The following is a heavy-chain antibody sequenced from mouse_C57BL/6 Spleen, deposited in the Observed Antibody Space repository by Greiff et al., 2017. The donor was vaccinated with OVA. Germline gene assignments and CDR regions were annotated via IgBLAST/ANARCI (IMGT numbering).Heavy chain of an antibody. J-gene: IGHJ4*01. CDR2: INPGSGGT. CDR1: GYAFTNYL. V-gene: IGHV1-54*01. CDR3: ARRREITTVVAKDYAMDY. Sequence: QVQLKESGAELVRPGTSVKVSCKASGYAFTNYLIEWVKQRPGQGLEWIGVINPGSGGTNYNEKFKGKATLTADKSSSTAYMQLSSLTSEDSAVYFCARRREITTVVAKDYAMDYWGQGTSVTVSS. D-gene: IGHD1-1*01.